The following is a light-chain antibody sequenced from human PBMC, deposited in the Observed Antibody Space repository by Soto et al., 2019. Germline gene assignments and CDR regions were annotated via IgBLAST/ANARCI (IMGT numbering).Light chain of an antibody. CDR2: GAS. J-gene: IGKJ1*01. Sequence: EIVLTQSPGNLSLSPVERATLSCRASEGVASNYLAWYQHKPGQAPRLLFFGASNRATGIPDRFSGSGSGTDFTLTISRVEPEDFAVYYCHQYGRSPWTLGQGTKVDIK. CDR3: HQYGRSPWT. V-gene: IGKV3-20*01. CDR1: EGVASNY.